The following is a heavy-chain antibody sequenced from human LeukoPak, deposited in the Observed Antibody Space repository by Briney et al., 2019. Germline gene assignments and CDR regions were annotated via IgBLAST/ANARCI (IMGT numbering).Heavy chain of an antibody. Sequence: ASVKVSCKASGGTFSSYAISWVRQAPGQGLEWMGGIIPIFGTANYAQKFQGRVTITADESTSTAYMELSSLRSEDTAVYYCARNPLDKNWFDPWGQGTPVTVSS. CDR2: IIPIFGTA. V-gene: IGHV1-69*01. D-gene: IGHD3-22*01. CDR3: ARNPLDKNWFDP. CDR1: GGTFSSYA. J-gene: IGHJ5*02.